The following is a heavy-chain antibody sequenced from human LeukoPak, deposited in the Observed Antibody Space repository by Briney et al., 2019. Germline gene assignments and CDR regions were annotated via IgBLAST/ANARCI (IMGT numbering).Heavy chain of an antibody. D-gene: IGHD5-24*01. CDR1: GYTFTSYA. Sequence: ASVKVSCKASGYTFTSYAMNWVRQAPGQGLEWMGWINTNTGNPTYAQGFTGRFVFSLDTSVSTAYLQISSLKAEDTAVYYCATSILGDGYNFQPPYFDCWGQGALVTVSS. CDR3: ATSILGDGYNFQPPYFDC. J-gene: IGHJ4*02. V-gene: IGHV7-4-1*02. CDR2: INTNTGNP.